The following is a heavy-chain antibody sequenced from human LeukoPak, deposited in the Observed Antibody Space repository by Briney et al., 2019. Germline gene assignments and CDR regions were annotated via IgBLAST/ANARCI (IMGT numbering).Heavy chain of an antibody. CDR1: GGSFSGYY. J-gene: IGHJ4*02. CDR2: INHSGST. D-gene: IGHD3-16*02. V-gene: IGHV4-34*01. Sequence: SETLSLTCAVYGGSFSGYYWSWIRQPPGKGLEWIGDINHSGSTNYNPSLKSRVTISVDTSKNQFSLKLSSVTAADTAVYYCARWLITFGRVIVTCFDYWGQGTLVTVSS. CDR3: ARWLITFGRVIVTCFDY.